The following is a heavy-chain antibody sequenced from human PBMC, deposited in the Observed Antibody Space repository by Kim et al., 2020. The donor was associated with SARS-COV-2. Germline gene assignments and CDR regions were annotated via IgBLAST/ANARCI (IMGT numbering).Heavy chain of an antibody. J-gene: IGHJ4*02. V-gene: IGHV3-23*01. CDR2: ISGSGGST. CDR1: GFTFSSYA. Sequence: GGSLRLSCAASGFTFSSYAMSWVRQAPGKGLEWVSAISGSGGSTYYADSVKGRFTISRDNSKNTLYLQMNSLRAEDTAVYYCAKKGEENGDIAAAGIDELHFDYWGQGTLVTVSS. D-gene: IGHD6-13*01. CDR3: AKKGEENGDIAAAGIDELHFDY.